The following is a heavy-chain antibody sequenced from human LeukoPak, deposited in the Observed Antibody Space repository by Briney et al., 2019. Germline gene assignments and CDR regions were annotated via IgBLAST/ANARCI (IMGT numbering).Heavy chain of an antibody. V-gene: IGHV3-7*01. J-gene: IGHJ4*02. D-gene: IGHD3-16*01. CDR2: IKQDGSEG. Sequence: PGGSLRLSCAASKFFFHGYWMSWVRQAPGKGLEWVANIKQDGSEGNYMDSVKGRFTISRDNAKNLLFLQMNSLRPDDTAVYYCARLNFWSNSYAAPFDSWGQGSLVTVSS. CDR1: KFFFHGYW. CDR3: ARLNFWSNSYAAPFDS.